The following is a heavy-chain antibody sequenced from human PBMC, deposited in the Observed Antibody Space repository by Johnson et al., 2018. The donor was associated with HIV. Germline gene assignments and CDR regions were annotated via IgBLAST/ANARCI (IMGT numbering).Heavy chain of an antibody. Sequence: VQLVESGGGVVQPGGSLRLSCAASGFTVSSNYMSWVRQAPGKGLEWVSVIYSGGSTYYADSVKGRFTISRDNSKNTLYLQMNSLRAADTAVYYCAKVMTASSVNSFGGVIDASDIWGQGTMVTVS. CDR1: GFTVSSNY. V-gene: IGHV3-66*02. CDR3: AKVMTASSVNSFGGVIDASDI. CDR2: IYSGGST. D-gene: IGHD3-16*01. J-gene: IGHJ3*02.